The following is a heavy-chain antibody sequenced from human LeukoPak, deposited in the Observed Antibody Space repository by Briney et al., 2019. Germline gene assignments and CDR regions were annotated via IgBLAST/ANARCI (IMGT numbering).Heavy chain of an antibody. CDR3: ASGPSDLRYYYYHMDV. CDR1: GGSISSGRYF. CDR2: IDNSGTT. Sequence: SQTLSLTCTVSGGSISSGRYFWSWIRQPAGKGLEWIGRIDNSGTTNYNPSLKSRVTISEDTSKSQFSLRLSSVTAADTAVYYCASGPSDLRYYYYHMDVWGKGTTVTVSS. J-gene: IGHJ6*03. V-gene: IGHV4-61*02.